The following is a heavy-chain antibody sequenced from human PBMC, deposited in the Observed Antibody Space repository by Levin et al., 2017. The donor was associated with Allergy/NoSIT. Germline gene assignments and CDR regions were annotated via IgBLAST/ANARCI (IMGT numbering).Heavy chain of an antibody. CDR3: ARYDLGYLDL. D-gene: IGHD3-16*01. CDR1: GFTFSDYA. V-gene: IGHV3-33*01. Sequence: GGSLRLSCAASGFTFSDYAMHWVRQAPGKGLEWVAFIWYDGDDENYGDSVKGRFTISRDNSKDTLFLQMNSLRVDDTAVYYCARYDLGYLDLWGRGTLVTVSS. J-gene: IGHJ2*01. CDR2: IWYDGDDE.